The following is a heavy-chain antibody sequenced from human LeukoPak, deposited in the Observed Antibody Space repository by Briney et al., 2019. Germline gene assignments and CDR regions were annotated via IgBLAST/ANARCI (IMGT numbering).Heavy chain of an antibody. D-gene: IGHD3-10*01. CDR1: GGSFSGYY. CDR2: INHSGST. V-gene: IGHV4-34*01. J-gene: IGHJ4*02. CDR3: ARLRVILWFGTRGYFDY. Sequence: PSETLSLTCAVYGGSFSGYYWSWIRQPPGKGLEWIGEINHSGSTNYNPSLKSRVTISVDTSKNQFSLKLSSVTAADTAVYYCARLRVILWFGTRGYFDYWGQGTLVTVSS.